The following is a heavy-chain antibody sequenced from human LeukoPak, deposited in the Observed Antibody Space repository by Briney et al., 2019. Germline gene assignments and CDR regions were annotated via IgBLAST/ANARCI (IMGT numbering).Heavy chain of an antibody. Sequence: GGSLRLSCAASGFTFSSCAMRWVREAPGKGLEWGSAISGSGGSTFYADSVKGRFTISRDNSKNTLYLQMNSLRAEDTAVYYCAKATTRGYSNYVNYYGMDVWGQGTTVTVSS. CDR3: AKATTRGYSNYVNYYGMDV. CDR1: GFTFSSCA. V-gene: IGHV3-23*01. J-gene: IGHJ6*02. D-gene: IGHD4-11*01. CDR2: ISGSGGST.